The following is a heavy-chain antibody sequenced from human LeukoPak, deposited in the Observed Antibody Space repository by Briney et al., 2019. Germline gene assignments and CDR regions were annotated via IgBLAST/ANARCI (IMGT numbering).Heavy chain of an antibody. V-gene: IGHV4-30-4*01. D-gene: IGHD4-11*01. CDR1: GGSISSGDYY. J-gene: IGHJ4*02. Sequence: SETLSLTCSVSGGSISSGDYYWSWIRQPPGKGLEWIGHIHYSGSTYYTPSLKSRVTISVDTSKNQFSLKLSSVTAADTAVYYCARYSDYAVLYWGQGTLVTVSS. CDR2: IHYSGST. CDR3: ARYSDYAVLY.